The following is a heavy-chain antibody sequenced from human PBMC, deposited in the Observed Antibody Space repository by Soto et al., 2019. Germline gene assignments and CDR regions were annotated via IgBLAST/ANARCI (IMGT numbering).Heavy chain of an antibody. CDR3: ARESAVAALDP. J-gene: IGHJ5*02. CDR2: ISAYNGNT. Sequence: QVQLVQSGAEVKKPGASVKVSCKASGYTFTSYGISWVRQAPGQGLEWMGWISAYNGNTNYAQKLQGRVTMTTDTSPSTAYRELRGLRSDDTAGYYCARESAVAALDPWGQGTLVTVSS. D-gene: IGHD6-19*01. V-gene: IGHV1-18*01. CDR1: GYTFTSYG.